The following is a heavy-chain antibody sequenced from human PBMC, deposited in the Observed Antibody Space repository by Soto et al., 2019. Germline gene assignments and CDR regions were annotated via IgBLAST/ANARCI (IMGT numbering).Heavy chain of an antibody. CDR1: GFIFRNDW. CDR3: ARGGSLRLQLLFVFDS. D-gene: IGHD1-1*01. V-gene: IGHV3-15*01. J-gene: IGHJ4*02. CDR2: IKTKIDGGTT. Sequence: EVQLVESGGGSATPGGSLRLSCAASGFIFRNDWMSWVRQAPGKGLEWVARIKTKIDGGTTDYAAPVKGRFFISRDDSQNTLFLQMNSLQTEDTAVYYCARGGSLRLQLLFVFDSWGQGTLVTVSS.